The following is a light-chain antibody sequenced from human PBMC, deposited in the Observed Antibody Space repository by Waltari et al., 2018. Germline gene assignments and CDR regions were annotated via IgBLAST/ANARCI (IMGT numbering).Light chain of an antibody. CDR1: KSVNADY. V-gene: IGKV3-20*01. CDR3: QQYGSLPWT. J-gene: IGKJ1*01. CDR2: DAS. Sequence: ILLTHSPGTLSLSPGGRATLSCRARKSVNADYLAWYQQKPGQSPRLLVYDASTRATGVPDRFSGSGTGTDFTLTISRLEPEDFAVYYCQQYGSLPWTFGQGTVVDIK.